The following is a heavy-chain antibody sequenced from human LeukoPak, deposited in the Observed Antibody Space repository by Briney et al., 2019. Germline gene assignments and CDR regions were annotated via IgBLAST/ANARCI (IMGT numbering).Heavy chain of an antibody. D-gene: IGHD3-10*01. CDR2: INPSGGST. CDR3: AINYGSGRGGSYYYYYMDV. CDR1: GYSFTSYY. J-gene: IGHJ6*03. V-gene: IGHV1-46*01. Sequence: VASVKVPCKASGYSFTSYYMHWVRQAPGQGLEWMGIINPSGGSTSYAQKFQGRVTMTRDMSTSTVYMELSSLRSEDTAVYYCAINYGSGRGGSYYYYYMDVWGKGTTVTISS.